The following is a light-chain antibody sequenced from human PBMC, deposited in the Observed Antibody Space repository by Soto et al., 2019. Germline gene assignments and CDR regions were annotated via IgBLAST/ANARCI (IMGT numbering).Light chain of an antibody. CDR2: ANN. CDR1: SSNIGAGYD. J-gene: IGLJ2*01. V-gene: IGLV1-40*01. Sequence: QSVLTQPPSVSGAPGRRVTISCTGSSSNIGAGYDVHWYQQLPGTAPKLLIYANNNRPSGVPDRFSGSKSGTSASLAITGLQAEDEAGYYCQSYDSSLSGSVVFGGGTKLTVL. CDR3: QSYDSSLSGSVV.